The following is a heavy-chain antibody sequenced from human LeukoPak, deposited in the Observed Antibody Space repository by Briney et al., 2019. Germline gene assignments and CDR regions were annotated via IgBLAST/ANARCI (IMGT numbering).Heavy chain of an antibody. CDR2: IYTSGNT. J-gene: IGHJ4*02. D-gene: IGHD3-3*01. CDR3: ARDTSGYYGRYES. Sequence: SQTLSLTCTVSGDSFSSGSYYWSWIRQPAGKGLEWIGRIYTSGNTNYNPSLKSRVTISVDTSKNQLSLRVTSMTAADTAAYYCARDTSGYYGRYESWGQGILVTVSS. CDR1: GDSFSSGSYY. V-gene: IGHV4-61*02.